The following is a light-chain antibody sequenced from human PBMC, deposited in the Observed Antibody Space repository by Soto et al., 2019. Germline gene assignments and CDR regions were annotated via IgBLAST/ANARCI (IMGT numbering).Light chain of an antibody. CDR1: TSDVGGYNY. Sequence: QSVLTQPASVSGSPGQSITISCTGTTSDVGGYNYVSWYQQHPGKVPKLLIHEVSNRPSGVSNRFSGSKSGNTASLTISGLQAEDEADYYCLSKTSGISYVFGTGTKVSGL. V-gene: IGLV2-14*01. J-gene: IGLJ1*01. CDR2: EVS. CDR3: LSKTSGISYV.